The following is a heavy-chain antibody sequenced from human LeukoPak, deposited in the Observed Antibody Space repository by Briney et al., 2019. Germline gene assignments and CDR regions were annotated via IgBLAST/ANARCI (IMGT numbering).Heavy chain of an antibody. V-gene: IGHV4-59*01. Sequence: ASETLSLTCTVSGGSISSNYWNWLRQPPGKGLEWIGYSSYSGSTFYNPSLKSRVTISLDTSKNEFSLKLRSVTAADTAVYYCARDHGYYGMDVWGQGTTVTVSS. CDR1: GGSISSNY. J-gene: IGHJ6*02. CDR2: SSYSGST. CDR3: ARDHGYYGMDV.